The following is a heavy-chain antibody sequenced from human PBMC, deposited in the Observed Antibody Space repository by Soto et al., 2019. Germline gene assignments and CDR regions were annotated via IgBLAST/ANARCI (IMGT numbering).Heavy chain of an antibody. D-gene: IGHD3-3*01. J-gene: IGHJ6*02. Sequence: EVQLLESGGGLVQPGGSLRLSCAASGFTFSSYAMSWVRQAPGKGLEWVSAISGSGVSTYYADSVKGRFTISRDNTKNTLYLQMNILVAEDTDVYYCAKDRVLFLERLSGGHYGMDVWGPGTTVTVSS. V-gene: IGHV3-23*01. CDR2: ISGSGVST. CDR1: GFTFSSYA. CDR3: AKDRVLFLERLSGGHYGMDV.